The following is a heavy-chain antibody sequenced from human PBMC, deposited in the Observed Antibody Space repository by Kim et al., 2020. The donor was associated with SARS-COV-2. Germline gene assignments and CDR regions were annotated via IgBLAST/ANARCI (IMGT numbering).Heavy chain of an antibody. Sequence: GGSLRLSCAASGFTFDDYAMHWVRQAPGKGLEWVSGISWNSGSIGYADSVKGRFTISRDNAKNSLYLQMNSLRAEDTALYYCAKDMGDILTGYYNYWGQG. V-gene: IGHV3-9*01. CDR1: GFTFDDYA. J-gene: IGHJ4*02. CDR3: AKDMGDILTGYYNY. CDR2: ISWNSGSI. D-gene: IGHD3-9*01.